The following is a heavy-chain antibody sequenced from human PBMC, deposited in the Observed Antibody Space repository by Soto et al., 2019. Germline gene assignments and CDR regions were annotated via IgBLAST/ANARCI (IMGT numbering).Heavy chain of an antibody. J-gene: IGHJ4*02. CDR2: FFIGGNT. Sequence: SETLSLTCTVSGGSISSTTYYWGWMRQPPGKGLEWIASFFIGGNTYYNPSLKSRVTISVDTSKNQFSLKLSSVTAADTAVYYCARDGRDGYNSPPLFDYWGQGTLVTVS. V-gene: IGHV4-39*07. CDR3: ARDGRDGYNSPPLFDY. D-gene: IGHD5-12*01. CDR1: GGSISSTTYY.